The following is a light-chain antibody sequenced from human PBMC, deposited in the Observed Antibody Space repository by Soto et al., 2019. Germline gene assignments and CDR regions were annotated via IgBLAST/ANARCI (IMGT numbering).Light chain of an antibody. Sequence: HSVLTQPPSASVTPGQRVTISCSGSSSNIGSNTVNWYQQLPGTAPELLIYSNNQRPSGVPDRFSGSKSGTSASLAISGLQSEDEADYYCAAWDDSLSGLVFGGGTKLTVL. CDR2: SNN. V-gene: IGLV1-44*01. CDR1: SSNIGSNT. J-gene: IGLJ2*01. CDR3: AAWDDSLSGLV.